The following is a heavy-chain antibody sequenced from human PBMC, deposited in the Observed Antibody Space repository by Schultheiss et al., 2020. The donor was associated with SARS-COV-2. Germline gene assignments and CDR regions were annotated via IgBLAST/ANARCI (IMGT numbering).Heavy chain of an antibody. CDR2: ITIGGST. CDR3: ASRTDSSGY. J-gene: IGHJ4*02. D-gene: IGHD6-19*01. Sequence: GGSLRLSCAASGFTFRNHWMNWARQAPGKGLEYVSGITIGGSTYYADSVKGRFTISRDNAKNSLYLQMNSLRAEDTAVYYCASRTDSSGYWGQGTLVTVSS. V-gene: IGHV3-69-1*01. CDR1: GFTFRNHW.